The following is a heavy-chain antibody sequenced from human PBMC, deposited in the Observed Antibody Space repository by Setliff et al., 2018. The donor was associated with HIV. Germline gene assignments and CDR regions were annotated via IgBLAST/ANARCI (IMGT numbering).Heavy chain of an antibody. Sequence: PGGSLRLSCAASGFTFSDYYMNWVRQAPGKGLEWVSYISSSDNTIHYADSVKGRFTISRDNSKNTLYLQMNSLRAEDTAVYYCARDVLDLVISVYGFWGQGIPVTVSS. J-gene: IGHJ4*02. V-gene: IGHV3-11*01. CDR3: ARDVLDLVISVYGF. CDR2: ISSSDNTI. CDR1: GFTFSDYY. D-gene: IGHD3-22*01.